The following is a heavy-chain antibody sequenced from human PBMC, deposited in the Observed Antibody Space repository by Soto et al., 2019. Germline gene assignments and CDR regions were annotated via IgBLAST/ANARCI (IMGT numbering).Heavy chain of an antibody. J-gene: IGHJ4*02. V-gene: IGHV1-18*01. CDR3: ARASIGYTTTWPPDY. Sequence: GASVKVSCKASGYTFTSYGISWVRQAPGQGLEYMGWISAYTSNTDYVQELQGRVTMTTDASTSTAYMELRSLTSDDTAVYYCARASIGYTTTWPPDYWGQGTLVTVSS. D-gene: IGHD6-13*01. CDR1: GYTFTSYG. CDR2: ISAYTSNT.